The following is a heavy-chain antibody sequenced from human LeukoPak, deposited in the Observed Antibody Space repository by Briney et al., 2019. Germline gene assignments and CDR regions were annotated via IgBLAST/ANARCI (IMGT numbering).Heavy chain of an antibody. V-gene: IGHV3-53*01. Sequence: GGSLRLSCAASGFTVSSNYMSWVRQAPGKGLEWVSVIYSGGSTYYADSVEGRFTISRDNSKNTLYLQMNSLRAEDTAVYYCAREATNYFDYWGQGTLVTVSS. D-gene: IGHD5-24*01. J-gene: IGHJ4*02. CDR2: IYSGGST. CDR3: AREATNYFDY. CDR1: GFTVSSNY.